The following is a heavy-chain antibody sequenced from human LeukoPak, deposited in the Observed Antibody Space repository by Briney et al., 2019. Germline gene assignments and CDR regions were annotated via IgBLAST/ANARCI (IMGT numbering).Heavy chain of an antibody. CDR1: GYTFTGYY. Sequence: ASVKVSCKASGYTFTGYYIHWVRQAPGQGLEWMGWINPNSGGTNYTQKFQGRVTMTRDTSISTAYMELSRLTSDDTAVYYCARDAIVRDYSNSDYWGQGTLVTVSS. D-gene: IGHD4-11*01. CDR3: ARDAIVRDYSNSDY. V-gene: IGHV1-2*02. J-gene: IGHJ4*02. CDR2: INPNSGGT.